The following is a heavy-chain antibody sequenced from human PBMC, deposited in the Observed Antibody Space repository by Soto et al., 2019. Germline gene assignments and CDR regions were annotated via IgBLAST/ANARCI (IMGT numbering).Heavy chain of an antibody. D-gene: IGHD2-21*01. J-gene: IGHJ6*01. V-gene: IGHV4-4*07. CDR3: ARVKAVVVTYQNGNYQYVNAV. CDR2: MHTSGST. CDR1: GVSISTYH. Sequence: PSETLSLTCIVSGVSISTYHWSWIRQPAGKGLEWIGRMHTSGSTNYNPSLKSRVTMSVDTSKNQFSLKLSSVTAADTAVYYCARVKAVVVTYQNGNYQYVNAVPGQRSTVT.